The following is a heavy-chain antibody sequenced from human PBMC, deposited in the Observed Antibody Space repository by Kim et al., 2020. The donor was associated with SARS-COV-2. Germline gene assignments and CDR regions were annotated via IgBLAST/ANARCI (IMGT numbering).Heavy chain of an antibody. V-gene: IGHV3-30*04. Sequence: GGSLRLSCAASGFTFSSYAMHWVRQAPGKGLEWVAVISYDGSNKYYADSVKGRFTISRDNSKNTLYLQMNSLRAEDTAVYYCARDSAWIQLWSRLGYFDYWGQGTLVTVSS. CDR3: ARDSAWIQLWSRLGYFDY. CDR1: GFTFSSYA. CDR2: ISYDGSNK. J-gene: IGHJ4*02. D-gene: IGHD5-18*01.